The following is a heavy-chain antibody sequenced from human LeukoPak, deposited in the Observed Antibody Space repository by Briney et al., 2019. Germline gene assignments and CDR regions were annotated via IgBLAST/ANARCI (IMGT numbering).Heavy chain of an antibody. Sequence: SETLSLTCTVSGGSISSGDHYWSWIRQPPGKGLEWIGYIYYSGSTNYNPSLKSRVTMSVDKSKNQFSLKLSSVAAADTAVYYCARDPVGYCSTSTCSYFNYWGQGTLVTVSS. CDR3: ARDPVGYCSTSTCSYFNY. CDR2: IYYSGST. J-gene: IGHJ4*02. D-gene: IGHD2-2*03. CDR1: GGSISSGDHY. V-gene: IGHV4-30-4*01.